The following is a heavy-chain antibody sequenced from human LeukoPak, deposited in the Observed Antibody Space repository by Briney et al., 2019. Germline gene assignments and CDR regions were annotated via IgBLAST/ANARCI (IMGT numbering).Heavy chain of an antibody. V-gene: IGHV4-39*01. CDR3: AKQTGSGLFILP. D-gene: IGHD3/OR15-3a*01. Sequence: SETLSLTCTVSGVSISSSNSYWGWIRQPPGKGLEWIGSIYYSGNTYYNASLKSQVSISIDTSKNQFSLKLTSVTAADTAVYYCAKQTGSGLFILPGGQGTLVTVSS. J-gene: IGHJ4*02. CDR1: GVSISSSNSY. CDR2: IYYSGNT.